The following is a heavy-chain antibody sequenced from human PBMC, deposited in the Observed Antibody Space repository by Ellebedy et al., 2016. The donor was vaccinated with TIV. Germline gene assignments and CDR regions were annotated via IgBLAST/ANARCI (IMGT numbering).Heavy chain of an antibody. D-gene: IGHD1-1*01. CDR1: GFTFSSYA. CDR3: AKRADNWGFFDY. CDR2: ISGSGGST. Sequence: GESLKISCAASGFTFSSYAMSWVRQAPGKGLEWVSAISGSGGSTYYADSVKGRFTISRDNFKNTLFLQMNSLTAGDTAVYYCAKRADNWGFFDYWGHGTLVTVSS. V-gene: IGHV3-23*01. J-gene: IGHJ4*01.